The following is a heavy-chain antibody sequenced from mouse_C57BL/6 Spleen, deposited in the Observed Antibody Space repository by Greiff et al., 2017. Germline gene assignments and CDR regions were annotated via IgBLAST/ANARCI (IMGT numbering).Heavy chain of an antibody. J-gene: IGHJ2*01. D-gene: IGHD2-3*01. Sequence: EVHLVESGGGLVQPGGSMKLSCVASGFTFSNYWMNWVRQSPEKGLEWVAQIRLKSDNYATHYAESVKGRFTISRDDSKSSVYLQMNNLRAEDTGIYYCTGHLDGYYLYYFDYWGQGTTLTVSS. CDR3: TGHLDGYYLYYFDY. CDR2: IRLKSDNYAT. CDR1: GFTFSNYW. V-gene: IGHV6-3*01.